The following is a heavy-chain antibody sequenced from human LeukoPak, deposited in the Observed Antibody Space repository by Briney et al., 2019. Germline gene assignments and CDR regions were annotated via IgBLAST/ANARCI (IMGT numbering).Heavy chain of an antibody. CDR1: GFTFSSYA. CDR3: ARELFGSGSCPDY. V-gene: IGHV3-33*01. J-gene: IGHJ4*02. Sequence: GRSLRLSCTAPGFTFSSYAIHWIRHAPGKELEWVALVWHDGSNRYYADSVKGRFTISRDNSKNTVYLQMNSLRAEDTAVYYCARELFGSGSCPDYWGQGTLVTVSS. D-gene: IGHD3-10*01. CDR2: VWHDGSNR.